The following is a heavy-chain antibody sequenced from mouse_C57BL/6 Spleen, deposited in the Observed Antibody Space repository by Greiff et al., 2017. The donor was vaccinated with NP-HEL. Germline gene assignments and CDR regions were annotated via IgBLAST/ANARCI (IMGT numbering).Heavy chain of an antibody. CDR3: ARDAWVLRYRYFDV. Sequence: DVMLVESGGGLVQSGRSLRLSCATSGFTFSDFYMEWVRQAPGKGLEWIAASRNKANDYTTEYSASVKGRFIVDRDTSQSILYLQLNALRAEDTAIYYCARDAWVLRYRYFDVWGTGTTVTVSS. D-gene: IGHD1-1*01. CDR2: SRNKANDYTT. J-gene: IGHJ1*03. CDR1: GFTFSDFY. V-gene: IGHV7-1*01.